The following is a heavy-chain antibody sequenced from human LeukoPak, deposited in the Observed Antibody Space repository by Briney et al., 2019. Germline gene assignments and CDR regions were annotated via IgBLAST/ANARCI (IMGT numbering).Heavy chain of an antibody. D-gene: IGHD1-26*01. CDR1: GFTFSDHY. V-gene: IGHV3-72*01. CDR3: ARDLRMGATSGS. J-gene: IGHJ4*02. CDR2: IRNKANSYIT. Sequence: SGGSLRLSCAASGFTFSDHYMDWVRQAPGKGLEWVGRIRNKANSYITEYAASVKGRFTISRDDSKNSLYLQMNSLKTEDTAVYYCARDLRMGATSGSRGQGTLVTVSS.